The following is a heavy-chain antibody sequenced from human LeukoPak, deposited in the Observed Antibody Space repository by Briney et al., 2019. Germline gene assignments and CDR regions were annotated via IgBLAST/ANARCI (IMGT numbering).Heavy chain of an antibody. D-gene: IGHD6-6*01. J-gene: IGHJ3*02. V-gene: IGHV1-18*01. CDR3: ARVPIAARRGGAFDI. CDR1: GYTFASYG. CDR2: ISGLNGNT. Sequence: ASMKVSCKASGYTFASYGISWVRQAPGQGLEWMGWISGLNGNTNYAQKFQGRVTVTTDTMTTDTSTSTAYMELRSLTSDDTAVYYCARVPIAARRGGAFDIWGQGTMVTVSS.